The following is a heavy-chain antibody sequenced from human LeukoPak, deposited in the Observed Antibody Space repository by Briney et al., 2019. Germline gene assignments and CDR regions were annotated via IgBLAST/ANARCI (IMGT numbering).Heavy chain of an antibody. V-gene: IGHV1-69*05. D-gene: IGHD1-26*01. CDR3: ARVRLAGSDYYYYYMDV. CDR2: IIPIFGKA. CDR1: GGTFSSYA. Sequence: SVKVSCKASGGTFSSYAISWVRPAPGQGLEWMGGIIPIFGKANYAQKFQGRVTITTDESTSTAYMELSSLRSEDTAVYYCARVRLAGSDYYYYYMDVWGKGTTVTVSS. J-gene: IGHJ6*03.